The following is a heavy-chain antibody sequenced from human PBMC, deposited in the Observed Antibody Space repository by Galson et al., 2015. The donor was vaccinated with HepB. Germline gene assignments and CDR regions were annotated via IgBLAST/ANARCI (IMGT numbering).Heavy chain of an antibody. CDR1: GYTFTGYY. J-gene: IGHJ5*02. V-gene: IGHV1-2*02. Sequence: SVKVSCKASGYTFTGYYMHWVRQAPGQGLEWMGWINPNSGGTNYAQKFQGRVTITADESTSTAYMELSSLRSEDTAVYYCARGGYYDSSGYMWWSDPWGQGTLVTVSS. D-gene: IGHD3-22*01. CDR3: ARGGYYDSSGYMWWSDP. CDR2: INPNSGGT.